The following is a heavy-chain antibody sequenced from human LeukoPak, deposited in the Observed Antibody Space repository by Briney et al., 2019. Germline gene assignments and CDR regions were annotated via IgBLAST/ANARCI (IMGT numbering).Heavy chain of an antibody. J-gene: IGHJ4*02. CDR3: ARGRWLALGL. V-gene: IGHV3-11*04. CDR1: GFAFSDYY. Sequence: GGSLRLSCAASGFAFSDYYMSWIRQAPGKGLEWVSYISSSGSDVDYADSAEGRFTISRDNAKKSLYLQMNSLRAEDTPVYYCARGRWLALGLWGQGTLVTDSS. D-gene: IGHD6-19*01. CDR2: ISSSGSDV.